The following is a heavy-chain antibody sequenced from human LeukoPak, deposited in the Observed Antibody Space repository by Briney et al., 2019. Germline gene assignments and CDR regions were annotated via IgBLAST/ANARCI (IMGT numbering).Heavy chain of an antibody. CDR2: ISGSGGST. D-gene: IGHD1-26*01. Sequence: PGGSLRLSCAASGFTFSSYAMSWVRQAPGKGLEWVSAISGSGGSTYYADSVKGRFTISRDNSKNTLYLQMNSLRAEDTAVYYCAKDRYSGSYLYYFDYRGQGALVTVSS. J-gene: IGHJ4*02. CDR1: GFTFSSYA. V-gene: IGHV3-23*01. CDR3: AKDRYSGSYLYYFDY.